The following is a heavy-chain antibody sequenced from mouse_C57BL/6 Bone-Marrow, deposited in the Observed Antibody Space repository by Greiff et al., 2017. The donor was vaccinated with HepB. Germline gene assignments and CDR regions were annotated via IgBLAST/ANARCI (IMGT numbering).Heavy chain of an antibody. V-gene: IGHV1-4*01. CDR3: ARTSLYYDYDGGFAY. D-gene: IGHD2-4*01. J-gene: IGHJ3*01. CDR1: GYNFTSYT. CDR2: INPSSGST. Sequence: VQLVESGAELARPGASVKMSCKASGYNFTSYTMHWVKHRPGQGLEWIGYINPSSGSTNYNQRFKDKATLTADKSSSTAYMQLTILTSEDSAVYYCARTSLYYDYDGGFAYWGRGTLVTVSA.